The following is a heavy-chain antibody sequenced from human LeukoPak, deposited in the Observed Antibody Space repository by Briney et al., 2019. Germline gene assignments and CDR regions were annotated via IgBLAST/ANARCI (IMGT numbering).Heavy chain of an antibody. D-gene: IGHD5-18*01. Sequence: WGSLRLSCAASGLTFSSYSMNWVRQAPGKGLEWVSSISSGSKYIYNADSVKGRFTISRDNAKNSLYLQMNSLRAEDTAVYYCARALSYSYGSMDFWGQGTLVIVSS. CDR2: ISSGSKYI. J-gene: IGHJ4*02. V-gene: IGHV3-21*01. CDR3: ARALSYSYGSMDF. CDR1: GLTFSSYS.